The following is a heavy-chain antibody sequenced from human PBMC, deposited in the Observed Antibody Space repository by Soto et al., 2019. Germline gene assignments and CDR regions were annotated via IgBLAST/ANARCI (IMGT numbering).Heavy chain of an antibody. CDR2: IYYSGNT. CDR1: GGSISSSNYY. D-gene: IGHD2-2*01. CDR3: ARLGGYCSTTGCYGYYAMDV. Sequence: PSETLSITCTISGGSISSSNYYWGWISQPPGKGLEWIGSIYYSGNTYYNPSLKSRVTMSVDTSKNQFSLKLSSVTAADTAVYYCARLGGYCSTTGCYGYYAMDVWGQGTTVT. V-gene: IGHV4-39*01. J-gene: IGHJ6*02.